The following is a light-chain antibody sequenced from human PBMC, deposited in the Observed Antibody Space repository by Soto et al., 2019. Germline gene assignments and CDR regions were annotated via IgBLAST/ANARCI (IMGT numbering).Light chain of an antibody. CDR2: GAS. Sequence: ETVMTQSPATLSVSPGERATLSCWASQSVSSKLAWYQQKPGQAPRLLIYGASTRATGIPARFSGSGSGTDFTLTISSLQSEDFAVYYCQQYNNWPWTFGQGTKVDIK. J-gene: IGKJ1*01. CDR1: QSVSSK. V-gene: IGKV3D-15*01. CDR3: QQYNNWPWT.